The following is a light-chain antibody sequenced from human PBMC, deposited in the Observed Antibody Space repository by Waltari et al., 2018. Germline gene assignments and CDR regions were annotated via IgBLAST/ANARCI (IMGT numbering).Light chain of an antibody. CDR1: QGISSY. CDR2: AAS. J-gene: IGKJ4*01. V-gene: IGKV1-9*01. CDR3: QQLNSYPLT. Sequence: EIPLTQSPSFLSASVGDRVTLTCRASQGISSYLAWYQQKPGKAPKLLIYAASTLQSGVPSRFSGSGSGTEFTLTISSLQPEDFATYYCQQLNSYPLTFGGGTKVEIK.